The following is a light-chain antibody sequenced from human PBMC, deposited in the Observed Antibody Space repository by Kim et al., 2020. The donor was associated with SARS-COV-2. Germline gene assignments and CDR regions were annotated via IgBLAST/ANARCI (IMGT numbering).Light chain of an antibody. CDR2: GAS. CDR3: QQYGSSPPWT. J-gene: IGKJ1*01. CDR1: QSVSSSY. Sequence: PGESATLSCRASQSVSSSYLAWYQQKPGQAPRLLIYGASSRATGIPDRFSGSGSGTDFTLTISRLEPEDFAVYYCQQYGSSPPWTFGQGTKVEIK. V-gene: IGKV3-20*01.